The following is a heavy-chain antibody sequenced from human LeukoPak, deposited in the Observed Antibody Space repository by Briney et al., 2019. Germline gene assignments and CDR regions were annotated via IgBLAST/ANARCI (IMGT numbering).Heavy chain of an antibody. Sequence: GGSLRLSCSASGFSFSSYEMNWVRQAPGKGLEWVSVIYSGGSTYYADSVKGRFTISRDNSKNTLYLQMNSLRAEDTAVYYCARSQGRYYYFDYWGQGTLVTVSS. CDR1: GFSFSSYE. CDR3: ARSQGRYYYFDY. J-gene: IGHJ4*02. V-gene: IGHV3-53*01. CDR2: IYSGGST. D-gene: IGHD2-15*01.